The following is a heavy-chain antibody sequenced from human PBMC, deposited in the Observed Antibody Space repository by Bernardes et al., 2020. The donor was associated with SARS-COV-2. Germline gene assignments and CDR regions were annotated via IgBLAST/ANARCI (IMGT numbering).Heavy chain of an antibody. CDR2: INQDGSQK. CDR1: GFTFTTYS. D-gene: IGHD2-8*01. V-gene: IGHV3-7*01. CDR3: ARDFDGY. Sequence: GGSLRLSCATSGFTFTTYSMTWVRQAPGKGLEWVATINQDGSQKNYVDSVKGRFTISRDNAKNSLSLQMNSLRAEDTVVYYCARDFDGYWGQGTLVTVSS. J-gene: IGHJ4*02.